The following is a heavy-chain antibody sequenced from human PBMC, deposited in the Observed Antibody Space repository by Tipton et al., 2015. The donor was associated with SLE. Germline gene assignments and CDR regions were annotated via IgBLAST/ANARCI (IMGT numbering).Heavy chain of an antibody. CDR1: GDSVKSRY. CDR3: ARGREWNWSPYYMDV. V-gene: IGHV4-59*02. CDR2: RFHDGNI. Sequence: TLSPTCTVSGDSVKSRYWIWVRQPAGRGLVWLAYRFHDGNINYNPSLKTRLTMSVDTSRDQFSLTLNSVTAADTGIYYCARGREWNWSPYYMDVWGKGTTVTVSS. D-gene: IGHD1-1*01. J-gene: IGHJ6*03.